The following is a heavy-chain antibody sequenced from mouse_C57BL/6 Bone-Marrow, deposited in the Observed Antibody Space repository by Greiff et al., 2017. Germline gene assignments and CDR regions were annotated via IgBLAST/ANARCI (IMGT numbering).Heavy chain of an antibody. CDR1: GFNIKDDY. J-gene: IGHJ2*01. Sequence: EVQLKESGAELVRPGASVKLSCTASGFNIKDDYMHWVKQRPEQGLEWIGWIDPENGDTEYASKFQGKATITADTSSNTAYLQLSSLTSEDTAVYYCTTENLYYFDYWGQGTTLTVSS. CDR2: IDPENGDT. CDR3: TTENLYYFDY. V-gene: IGHV14-4*01.